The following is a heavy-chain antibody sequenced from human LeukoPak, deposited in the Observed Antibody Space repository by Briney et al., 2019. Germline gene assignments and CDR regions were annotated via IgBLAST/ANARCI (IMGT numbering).Heavy chain of an antibody. CDR1: GGSINTDNYY. CDR3: AYYYDSSGFYPEMS. J-gene: IGHJ4*02. V-gene: IGHV4-61*09. Sequence: SETLSLTCTVPGGSINTDNYYWSWIRQPAGKGLEWIGHIYTSGSTIYNPSLKSRVTISIDTSENQFSLKLSSVTAADTAVYYCAYYYDSSGFYPEMSWGQGILVTVSS. CDR2: IYTSGST. D-gene: IGHD3-22*01.